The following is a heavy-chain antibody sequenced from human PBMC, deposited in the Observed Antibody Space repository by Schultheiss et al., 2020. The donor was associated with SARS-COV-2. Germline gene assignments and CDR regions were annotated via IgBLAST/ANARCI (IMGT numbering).Heavy chain of an antibody. CDR2: IYYSGST. Sequence: SETLSLTCTVSGGSISSYYWSWIRQPPGKGLEWIGYIYYSGSTYYNPSLKSRVTISVDRSKNQFSLKLSSVTAADTAVYYCASQRPYSGRGYWGQGTTVTVSS. J-gene: IGHJ6*02. D-gene: IGHD1-26*01. V-gene: IGHV4-59*08. CDR1: GGSISSYY. CDR3: ASQRPYSGRGY.